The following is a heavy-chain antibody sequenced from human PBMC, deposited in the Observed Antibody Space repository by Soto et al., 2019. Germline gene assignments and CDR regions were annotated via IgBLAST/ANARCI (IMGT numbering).Heavy chain of an antibody. CDR1: GFTFSSYG. V-gene: IGHV3-30*18. CDR2: VSYDGSNK. J-gene: IGHJ3*02. D-gene: IGHD2-21*02. CDR3: AKDLGKFFHSGVTAHAFDI. Sequence: QVQLVESGGGVVQPGRSLRLSCAASGFTFSSYGMHWVRQAPGKGLEWVAVVSYDGSNKYYADSVKGRFTISRDNSKNTLYLQMNSLRAEDTAVYYCAKDLGKFFHSGVTAHAFDIWGQGTMVTVSS.